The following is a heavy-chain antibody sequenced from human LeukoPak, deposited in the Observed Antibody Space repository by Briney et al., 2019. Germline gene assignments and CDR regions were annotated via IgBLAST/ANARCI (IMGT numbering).Heavy chain of an antibody. CDR1: GGSFSGHY. D-gene: IGHD3-10*01. V-gene: IGHV4-34*01. Sequence: SETLSLTCGVYGGSFSGHYWSWIRQPPGKGLEWIGEIIHSGRINYNPSLKSRVTISIDTSKNQFSLRLSSVTAADTAVYYCARGLREFGYYYYHMDVWGKGTTVTVSS. CDR3: ARGLREFGYYYYHMDV. J-gene: IGHJ6*03. CDR2: IIHSGRI.